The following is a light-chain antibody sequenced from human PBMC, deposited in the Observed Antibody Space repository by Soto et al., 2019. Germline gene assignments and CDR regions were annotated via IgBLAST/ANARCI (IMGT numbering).Light chain of an antibody. CDR3: QQYNNWWT. CDR1: QSVSSN. Sequence: EILMTQSPATLSESPGERATVSCRASQSVSSNFAWYQQQPGQAPRLLIYGASTSATGIPARFSGSGSGTEFTLTISSLQSEDFAVYYWQQYNNWWTFGQGTKGDIK. V-gene: IGKV3-15*01. J-gene: IGKJ1*01. CDR2: GAS.